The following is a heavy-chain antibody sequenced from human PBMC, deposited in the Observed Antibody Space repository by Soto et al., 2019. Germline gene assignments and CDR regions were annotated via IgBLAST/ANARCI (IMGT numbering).Heavy chain of an antibody. CDR2: INHGGST. CDR3: ARVSVTIFGVVMGHYYYAMDV. Sequence: QVQLQQWGAGLLKPSETLSLTCAVYGGSFSDYDWSWIRQPPGKGLEWIGEINHGGSTKYNPSLKSRVTISKDTSKKQVSLKLTSVTAADTAVYYCARVSVTIFGVVMGHYYYAMDVWGQGTTVTVSS. J-gene: IGHJ6*02. CDR1: GGSFSDYD. D-gene: IGHD3-3*01. V-gene: IGHV4-34*01.